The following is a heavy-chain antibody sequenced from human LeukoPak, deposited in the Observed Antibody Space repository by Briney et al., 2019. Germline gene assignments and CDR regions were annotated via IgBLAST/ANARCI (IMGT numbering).Heavy chain of an antibody. CDR1: GGSISSSNW. CDR2: IYHSGST. CDR3: ASVYDSSGYQDAFDI. V-gene: IGHV4-4*02. D-gene: IGHD3-22*01. J-gene: IGHJ3*02. Sequence: SETLSLTCAVSGGSISSSNWWSWVRQPPGKGLEWIGEIYHSGSTNYNPSLKSRVTISVDTSKNQFSLKLSSVTAADTAVYYCASVYDSSGYQDAFDIRGQGTMVTVSS.